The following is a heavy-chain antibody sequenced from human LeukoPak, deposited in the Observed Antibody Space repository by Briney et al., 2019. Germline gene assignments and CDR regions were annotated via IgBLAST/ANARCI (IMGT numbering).Heavy chain of an antibody. D-gene: IGHD4-17*01. Sequence: SETLSLTCTVSGGSISSGDYYWSWIRQPPGKGLEWIGYMYYSGSTYYNPSLKSGVTISVDTSKNQFSLKLSSVAAADTAVYYCASLGPGYGDHGAFFDYWGQGTLVTVSS. CDR1: GGSISSGDYY. CDR2: MYYSGST. V-gene: IGHV4-30-4*01. CDR3: ASLGPGYGDHGAFFDY. J-gene: IGHJ4*02.